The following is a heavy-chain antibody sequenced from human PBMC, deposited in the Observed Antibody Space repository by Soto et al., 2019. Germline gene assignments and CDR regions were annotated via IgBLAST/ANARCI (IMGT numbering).Heavy chain of an antibody. CDR3: ARDSDIVVVPAAISGAKIYYYYYGMDV. Sequence: SVEVYFRASGGTFISYAISWVRLAPGQGLEWMGGIIPIFGTANYAQKFQGRVTITADKSTSTAYMELSSLRSEDTAVYYCARDSDIVVVPAAISGAKIYYYYYGMDVWGQGTTVTVSS. CDR1: GGTFISYA. J-gene: IGHJ6*02. V-gene: IGHV1-69*06. CDR2: IIPIFGTA. D-gene: IGHD2-2*02.